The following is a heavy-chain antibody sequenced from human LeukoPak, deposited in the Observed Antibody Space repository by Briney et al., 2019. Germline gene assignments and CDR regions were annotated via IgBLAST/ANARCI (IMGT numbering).Heavy chain of an antibody. CDR1: GGSFSGYY. V-gene: IGHV4-34*01. J-gene: IGHJ6*02. CDR2: INHSGST. D-gene: IGHD2-15*01. Sequence: SETLSLTCAVYGGSFSGYYWSWIRQPPGKGLEWIGEINHSGSTNYNPSLKIRVTISVDTSKNQFSLKLSSLTAADTAVYYCAREPHYCSGGSCYSNYYGMDVWGQGPRSPSP. CDR3: AREPHYCSGGSCYSNYYGMDV.